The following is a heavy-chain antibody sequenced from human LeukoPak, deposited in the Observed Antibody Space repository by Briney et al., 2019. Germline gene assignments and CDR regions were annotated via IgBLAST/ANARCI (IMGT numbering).Heavy chain of an antibody. CDR2: IWYDGSNK. J-gene: IGHJ4*02. CDR1: GFTFSSYG. Sequence: GGSLRLSCAAFGFTFSSYGMHWVRQAPGKGLEWVAVIWYDGSNKYYADSVKGRFTISRDNSKNTLYLQMNSLRAEDTAVYYCARDLTDTAMDYFDYWGQGTLVTVSS. D-gene: IGHD5-18*01. CDR3: ARDLTDTAMDYFDY. V-gene: IGHV3-33*01.